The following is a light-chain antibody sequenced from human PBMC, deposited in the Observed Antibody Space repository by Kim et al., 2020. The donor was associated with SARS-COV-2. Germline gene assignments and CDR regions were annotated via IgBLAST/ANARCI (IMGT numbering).Light chain of an antibody. CDR2: WAS. CDR1: QSVLYSSNNKNY. Sequence: DIVMTQSPDSLAVPLGERATINCKSSQSVLYSSNNKNYLAWYQQKPGQPPKLLIYWASTRESGVPDRFSGSGSGTDFTLTISSLQAEDVAVYYCQQYYSTPYTFGQGTKLEI. V-gene: IGKV4-1*01. J-gene: IGKJ2*01. CDR3: QQYYSTPYT.